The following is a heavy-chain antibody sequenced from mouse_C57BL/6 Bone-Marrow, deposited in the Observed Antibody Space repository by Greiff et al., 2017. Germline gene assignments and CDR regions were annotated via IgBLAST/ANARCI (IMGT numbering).Heavy chain of an antibody. CDR1: GYTFTSYG. CDR2: IYPRSGNT. Sequence: VQGVESGAELARPGASVKLSCKASGYTFTSYGISWVKQRTGQGLEWIGEIYPRSGNTYYNEKFKGKATLTADKSSSTAYMEIRSLTSEDSAVYFWGRGIYSNWRWYFDVWGTGTTVTVSS. V-gene: IGHV1-81*01. D-gene: IGHD2-5*01. J-gene: IGHJ1*03. CDR3: GRGIYSNWRWYFDV.